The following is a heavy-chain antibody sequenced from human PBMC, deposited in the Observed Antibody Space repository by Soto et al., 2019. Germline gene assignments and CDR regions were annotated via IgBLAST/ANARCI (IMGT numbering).Heavy chain of an antibody. Sequence: EVQLLESGGGLVQPGGSLRLSCAASGFTFSSYAMSWVRQAPGNGMEWVAAISSSGGSTYYADSVKGRFTISRDNSKNTLYLQMNSLRAEDAAVYYCAKDLVGSNADYFDYWGQGTLVTVSS. D-gene: IGHD2-15*01. CDR3: AKDLVGSNADYFDY. CDR1: GFTFSSYA. J-gene: IGHJ4*02. CDR2: ISSSGGST. V-gene: IGHV3-23*01.